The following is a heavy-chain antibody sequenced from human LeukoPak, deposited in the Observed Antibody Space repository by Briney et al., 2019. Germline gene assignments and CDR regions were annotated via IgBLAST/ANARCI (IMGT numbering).Heavy chain of an antibody. CDR1: GFTFVSYS. CDR3: ARDSHSMVRGVTTFDY. CDR2: ISSSSGTI. D-gene: IGHD3-10*01. V-gene: IGHV3-48*02. Sequence: TGGSLRLSCAASGFTFVSYSMNWVRRAPGKGLEWVSYISSSSGTIYYADSVKGRFTISRDNAKNSLYLQMNSLRDEDTAVYYCARDSHSMVRGVTTFDYWGQGTLVTVSS. J-gene: IGHJ4*02.